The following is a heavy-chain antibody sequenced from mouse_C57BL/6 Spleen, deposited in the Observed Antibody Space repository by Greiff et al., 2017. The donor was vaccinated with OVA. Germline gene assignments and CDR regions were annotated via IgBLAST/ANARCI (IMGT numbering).Heavy chain of an antibody. V-gene: IGHV5-4*01. CDR2: ISDGGSYT. CDR1: GFTFSSYA. J-gene: IGHJ3*01. Sequence: EVKLMESGGGLVKPGGSLKLSCAASGFTFSSYAMSWVRQTPEKRLEWVATISDGGSYTYYPDNVKGRFTISRDNAKNNLYLQMSHLKSEDTAMYYCARDEREKGVFAYWGQGTLVTVSA. CDR3: ARDEREKGVFAY.